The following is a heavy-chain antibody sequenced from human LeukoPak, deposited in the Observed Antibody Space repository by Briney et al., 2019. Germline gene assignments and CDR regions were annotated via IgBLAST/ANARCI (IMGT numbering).Heavy chain of an antibody. J-gene: IGHJ3*02. CDR2: IYYSGST. D-gene: IGHD3-22*01. CDR1: GGSISSSSYY. Sequence: PSETLSLTCTVSGGSISSSSYYWGWIRQPPGKGLEWIGSIYYSGSTYYNPSLKSRVTISVDTAKNQFSLKLSSVTAADTAVYYCARPRGGYYYDSSGQAYACDIWGQGTMVTVSS. V-gene: IGHV4-39*01. CDR3: ARPRGGYYYDSSGQAYACDI.